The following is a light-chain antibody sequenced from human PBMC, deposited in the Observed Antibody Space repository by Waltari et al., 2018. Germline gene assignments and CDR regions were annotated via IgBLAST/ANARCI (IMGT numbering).Light chain of an antibody. CDR1: SSDVGGYNY. V-gene: IGLV2-11*01. Sequence: QSALTQPRSVSGSPGQSVAISCTGTSSDVGGYNYVSWYQQHPGKAPKLMISDVTKRTSGVPDRFSGSKAGNTASLTISRLQAEDEADYYCCSFTGTHTLVFGGGTKLTVL. J-gene: IGLJ3*02. CDR2: DVT. CDR3: CSFTGTHTLV.